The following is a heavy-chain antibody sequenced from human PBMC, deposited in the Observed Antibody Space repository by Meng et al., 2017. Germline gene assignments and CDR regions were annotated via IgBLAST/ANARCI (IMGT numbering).Heavy chain of an antibody. CDR1: GFTFSSYS. J-gene: IGHJ6*02. CDR3: ARDPPGLLWFGEYYYYYGMDV. V-gene: IGHV3-7*01. CDR2: IKQDGSEK. D-gene: IGHD3-10*01. Sequence: GESLKISCAASGFTFSSYSMNWVRQAPGKGLEWVANIKQDGSEKYYVDSVKGRFTISRDNAKNSLYLQMNSLRAEDTAVYYCARDPPGLLWFGEYYYYYGMDVWGQGTTVTVSS.